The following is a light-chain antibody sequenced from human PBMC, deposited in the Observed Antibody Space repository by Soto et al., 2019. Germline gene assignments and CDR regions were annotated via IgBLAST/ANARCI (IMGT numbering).Light chain of an antibody. J-gene: IGLJ2*01. CDR2: DVS. CDR3: RSYTSSSTLVV. CDR1: SSDVGGYNY. Sequence: QSALTQPASVSGSPGQSITISCTGTSSDVGGYNYVSWYQQHPGKAPKLMIYDVSNRPSGVSNRFSGSKSGNTASLTISRLQGEDEADYYCRSYTSSSTLVVFGGGTKLTVL. V-gene: IGLV2-14*01.